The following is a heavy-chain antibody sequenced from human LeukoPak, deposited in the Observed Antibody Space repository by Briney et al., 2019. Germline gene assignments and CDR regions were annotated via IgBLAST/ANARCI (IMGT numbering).Heavy chain of an antibody. CDR2: ISSSSSYI. Sequence: GGSLRLSCAASGFTFSSYSMNWVRQAPGKGLEWVSSISSSSSYIYYADSVEGRFTISRDNAKNSLYLQMNSLRAEDTAVYYCARDSGLGYCSGGSCSFDYWGQGTLVTVSS. CDR3: ARDSGLGYCSGGSCSFDY. D-gene: IGHD2-15*01. J-gene: IGHJ4*02. V-gene: IGHV3-21*01. CDR1: GFTFSSYS.